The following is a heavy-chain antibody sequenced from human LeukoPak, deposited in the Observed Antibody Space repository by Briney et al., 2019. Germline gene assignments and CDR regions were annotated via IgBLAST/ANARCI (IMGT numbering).Heavy chain of an antibody. D-gene: IGHD3-16*01. CDR3: ASQPSFGHLLSGFHFDY. J-gene: IGHJ4*02. CDR1: EFTLDDYS. V-gene: IGHV3-9*01. Sequence: GGSLSLSCAASEFTLDDYSMHWVRQDPGNGLEWVSGVSWYSATIAYADSVKGRFTISRDNAQKSMYLQMNSLRADDTALYYCASQPSFGHLLSGFHFDYWGQGTLVTVSS. CDR2: VSWYSATI.